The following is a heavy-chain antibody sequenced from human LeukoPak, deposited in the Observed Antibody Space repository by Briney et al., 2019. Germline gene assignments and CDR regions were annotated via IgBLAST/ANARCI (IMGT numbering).Heavy chain of an antibody. J-gene: IGHJ4*02. CDR2: INTNSGFT. Sequence: ASVKVSCKASGYPFTGYYLHWVRQAPGQGLEWMGWINTNSGFTNYAKKFQGRVTMTRDTSISTAYMELSRLRSDDTAVYYCARLADCSSSSCRSFDYWGQGTLVTVSS. CDR1: GYPFTGYY. CDR3: ARLADCSSSSCRSFDY. D-gene: IGHD2-2*01. V-gene: IGHV1-2*02.